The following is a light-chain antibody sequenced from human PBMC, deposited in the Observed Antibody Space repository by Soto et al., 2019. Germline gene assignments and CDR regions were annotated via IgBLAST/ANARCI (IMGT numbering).Light chain of an antibody. Sequence: QSVLTQPPSASGTPGQRVTISCSGSSSNIGSNTVNWYQQLPGTAPKLLIHANNQRPSGVPDRFSGSKSGTSASLAISGLRSEDEAHYYCAAWDDSLSGVVFGGGTKLTVL. CDR1: SSNIGSNT. CDR3: AAWDDSLSGVV. V-gene: IGLV1-44*01. J-gene: IGLJ2*01. CDR2: ANN.